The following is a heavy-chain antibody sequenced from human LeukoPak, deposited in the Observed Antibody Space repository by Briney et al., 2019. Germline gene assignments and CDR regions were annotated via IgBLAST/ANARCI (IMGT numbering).Heavy chain of an antibody. Sequence: PGGSLRLSCAASGFTFTSYAMSWVRQAPGKGLEWVSVIYSGGSTYYADSVKGRFTISRDNSKNTLYLQMNSLRAEDTAVYYCAREYGDYYFDYWGQGTLVTVSS. D-gene: IGHD4-17*01. J-gene: IGHJ4*02. V-gene: IGHV3-66*01. CDR3: AREYGDYYFDY. CDR2: IYSGGST. CDR1: GFTFTSYA.